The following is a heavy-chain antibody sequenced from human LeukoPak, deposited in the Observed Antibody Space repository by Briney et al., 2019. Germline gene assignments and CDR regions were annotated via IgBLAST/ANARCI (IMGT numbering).Heavy chain of an antibody. J-gene: IGHJ4*02. CDR3: ARDPLGDYYDY. Sequence: SETLSLTCTVYGESTGGERPHWGWIRQPPGKGLEWIASISESGTTYYNPSLKSRVTISVDTSKNQFSLRLSSVTAADTAVYYCARDPLGDYYDYWGQGTLVTVSS. V-gene: IGHV4-39*07. CDR1: GESTGGERPH. CDR2: ISESGTT.